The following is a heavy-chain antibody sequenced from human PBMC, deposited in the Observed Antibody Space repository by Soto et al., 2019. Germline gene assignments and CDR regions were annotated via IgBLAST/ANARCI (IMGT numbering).Heavy chain of an antibody. J-gene: IGHJ1*01. Sequence: QITLKESGPSLVKPTETLTLTCTFSGFSLSSRGLGVAWILQPPGKPLEWLALIYWDDDKYTSPSLKSRLTITKDTSKRPVVLLMTNMDPVDTATYFCVHLLTGGSWDSWVQGTLVAFSS. V-gene: IGHV2-5*02. CDR1: GFSLSSRGLG. CDR2: IYWDDDK. CDR3: VHLLTGGSWDS. D-gene: IGHD3-16*01.